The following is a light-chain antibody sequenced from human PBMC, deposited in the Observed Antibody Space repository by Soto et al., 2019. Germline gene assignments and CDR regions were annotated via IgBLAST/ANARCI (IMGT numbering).Light chain of an antibody. CDR2: GAS. V-gene: IGKV3-20*01. CDR3: QQYGRSPMFT. J-gene: IGKJ2*01. Sequence: EIVLTQSPGTLSLSPGDRATLSCRASQSVSSNYLAWYQQKPGQAPRLLIYGASRGAAGIPDRFSGSGSGTDFTLPISRLEPEDFAVSFCQQYGRSPMFTFGQGTKLEVK. CDR1: QSVSSNY.